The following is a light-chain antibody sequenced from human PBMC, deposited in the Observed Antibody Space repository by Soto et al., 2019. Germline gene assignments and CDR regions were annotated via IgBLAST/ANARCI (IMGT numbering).Light chain of an antibody. CDR3: QQYFSAPLT. Sequence: DIVMTQSPDSLAVSLGDRSTINCNSSQNVLYSSNNKNYLAWYQHKPGQPPKLLIYWASTRESGVPDRFSGSGSGTDFTLTISSLQAEDVAVYYCQQYFSAPLTFGGGTKV. CDR2: WAS. V-gene: IGKV4-1*01. CDR1: QNVLYSSNNKNY. J-gene: IGKJ4*01.